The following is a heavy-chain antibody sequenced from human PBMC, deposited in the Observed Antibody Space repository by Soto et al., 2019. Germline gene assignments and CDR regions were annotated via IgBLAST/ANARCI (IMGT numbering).Heavy chain of an antibody. D-gene: IGHD6-6*01. CDR3: ARGEGGSALASWNYYYGMDV. J-gene: IGHJ6*02. CDR2: IYYSGST. V-gene: IGHV4-61*01. Sequence: QVQLQESGPGLVKPSETLSLTCTVSGGSVSSGSYYWSWIRQPPGKGLEWIGYIYYSGSTNYNPPLKIRVAISVNPSKNQFSLKRSSVTAADTAVYYCARGEGGSALASWNYYYGMDVWGQGTTVAVSS. CDR1: GGSVSSGSYY.